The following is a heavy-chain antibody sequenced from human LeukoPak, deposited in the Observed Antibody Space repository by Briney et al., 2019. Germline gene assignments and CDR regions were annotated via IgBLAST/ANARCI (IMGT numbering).Heavy chain of an antibody. V-gene: IGHV1-18*01. D-gene: IGHD3-3*01. Sequence: ASVKVSCKASGYTFYNYGISWVRQAPGQGLEWMGWISPKNDKTHYAQGLQGRVTMTTDTSTSTAYMELRSLRSDDTAMYYCARDGITIFGVVREFYFDYWGQGTLVTVSS. J-gene: IGHJ4*02. CDR2: ISPKNDKT. CDR3: ARDGITIFGVVREFYFDY. CDR1: GYTFYNYG.